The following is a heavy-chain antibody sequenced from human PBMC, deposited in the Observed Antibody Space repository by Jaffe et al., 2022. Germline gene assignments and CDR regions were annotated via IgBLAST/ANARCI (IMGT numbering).Heavy chain of an antibody. CDR1: GFTFSSHA. V-gene: IGHV3-23*01. D-gene: IGHD4-17*01. CDR3: ARGPTVTWDY. J-gene: IGHJ4*02. CDR2: ISGSGAFT. Sequence: EVQLLESGGGLVQPGGSLRLSCAASGFTFSSHAMNWVRQAPGKGLEWVSSISGSGAFTYYADSVKGRFSISRDNSKTTLYVQMNSLRAEDTAVYYCARGPTVTWDYWGQGTLVTVSS.